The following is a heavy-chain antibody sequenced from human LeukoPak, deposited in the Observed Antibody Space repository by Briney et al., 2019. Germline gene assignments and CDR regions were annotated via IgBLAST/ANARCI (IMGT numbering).Heavy chain of an antibody. J-gene: IGHJ4*02. Sequence: ASVKVSCKASGYTFTNYAITWVRQAPGQGLEWMGWISAYNGNTNYAQKLQDRVTMTTDTSTSTAYMELRSLRSDDTAVYYCATGTVGVTIFDYWGQGTLVTVSS. CDR1: GYTFTNYA. V-gene: IGHV1-18*01. CDR3: ATGTVGVTIFDY. D-gene: IGHD1-26*01. CDR2: ISAYNGNT.